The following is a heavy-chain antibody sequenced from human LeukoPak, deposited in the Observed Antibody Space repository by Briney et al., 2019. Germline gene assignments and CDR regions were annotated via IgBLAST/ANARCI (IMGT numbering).Heavy chain of an antibody. CDR1: GFTFSSYS. CDR2: IRSSSSTI. V-gene: IGHV3-48*02. CDR3: ARDGEAHSV. D-gene: IGHD5/OR15-5a*01. Sequence: GGSLRLSCAASGFTFSSYSMNWVRQAPGKGLEWVSYIRSSSSTIYYADSVKGRFTISRDNAKNSLYLQINSLRDEHTAVYYCARDGEAHSVWGQGTLVTVSS. J-gene: IGHJ4*02.